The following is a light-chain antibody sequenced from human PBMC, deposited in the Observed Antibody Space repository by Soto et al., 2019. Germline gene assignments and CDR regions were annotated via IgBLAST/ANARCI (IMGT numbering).Light chain of an antibody. Sequence: DIQMTQSPSTLSASVGDRVTITCRASQSVDTCLAWYQQKPGKAPHLLIYKSSSLETGVPSRFSGSGSVTEFPLTFRGLQPDDFATYYCQQVYRDPWTFGQGTKVEIK. V-gene: IGKV1-5*03. CDR3: QQVYRDPWT. CDR2: KSS. CDR1: QSVDTC. J-gene: IGKJ1*01.